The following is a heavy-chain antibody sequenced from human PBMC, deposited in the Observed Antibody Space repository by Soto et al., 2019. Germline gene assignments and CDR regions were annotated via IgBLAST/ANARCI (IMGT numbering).Heavy chain of an antibody. Sequence: SETLSLTCAVYGGSFSGYYWSWIRQPPGKGLEWIGEINHSGSTNYNPSLKSRVTISVDTSKNQFSLKLSSVTAADTAVYYCARGLSDILTDAYNWFDPWGQGTLVTVSS. CDR1: GGSFSGYY. CDR3: ARGLSDILTDAYNWFDP. J-gene: IGHJ5*02. V-gene: IGHV4-34*01. CDR2: INHSGST. D-gene: IGHD3-9*01.